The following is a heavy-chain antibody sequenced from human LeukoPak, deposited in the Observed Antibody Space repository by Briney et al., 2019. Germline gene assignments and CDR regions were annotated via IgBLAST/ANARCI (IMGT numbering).Heavy chain of an antibody. D-gene: IGHD3-16*01. CDR2: INPNGGST. CDR3: ARASLGDLFYSDF. V-gene: IGHV1-46*01. CDR1: GYTFTSYY. Sequence: SVKVSCKASGYTFTSYYMHWVRQAPGQGLEWVGIINPNGGSTSCAQKFQGRVTMTRDTSTSTVYMELSSLRSEDTAVYYCARASLGDLFYSDFWGQGILVTVSS. J-gene: IGHJ4*02.